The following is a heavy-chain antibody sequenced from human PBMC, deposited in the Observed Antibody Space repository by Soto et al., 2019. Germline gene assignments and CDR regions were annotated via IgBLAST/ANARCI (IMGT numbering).Heavy chain of an antibody. CDR1: GFTFTSSA. CDR2: IVVGSGNT. Sequence: SVKVSCRASGFTFTSSAVQWVRQARVQRLEWIGWIVVGSGNTNYAQKFQERVTITRDMSTSTAYMELSSLRSEDTAVYYCAADWDYYDSSGYYRFDYWGQGTLVTVSS. V-gene: IGHV1-58*01. CDR3: AADWDYYDSSGYYRFDY. J-gene: IGHJ4*02. D-gene: IGHD3-22*01.